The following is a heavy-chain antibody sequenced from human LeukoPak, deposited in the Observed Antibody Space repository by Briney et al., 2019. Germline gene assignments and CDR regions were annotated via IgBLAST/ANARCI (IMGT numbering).Heavy chain of an antibody. D-gene: IGHD3-22*01. J-gene: IGHJ4*02. CDR1: GFIFSTYD. CDR3: AKDPNYYDSSGYFDY. V-gene: IGHV3-30*18. CDR2: ISYDGSNT. Sequence: GGSLRLSCAASGFIFSTYDMHWVRQAPGKGLEWMATISYDGSNTNYADSVKGRFTISRDNSKNTLYLQMNSLRAEDTAVYYCAKDPNYYDSSGYFDYWGQGTLVTVSS.